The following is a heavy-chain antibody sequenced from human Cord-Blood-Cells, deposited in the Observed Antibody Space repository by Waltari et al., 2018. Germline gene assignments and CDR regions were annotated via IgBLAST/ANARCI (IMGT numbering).Heavy chain of an antibody. Sequence: QLQLQESGPGLVKPSETLSLTCTVSGGSISSSSYYWGWIRQPPGKGLEWIGSIYYAGSNYSNPTRKSRVTISVDTSKNRFSLKLSSVTAADTAVYYCARLYYYDSSGYYYYYYGMDVWGQGTTVTVSS. J-gene: IGHJ6*02. CDR1: GGSISSSSYY. V-gene: IGHV4-39*01. D-gene: IGHD3-22*01. CDR2: IYYAGSN. CDR3: ARLYYYDSSGYYYYYYGMDV.